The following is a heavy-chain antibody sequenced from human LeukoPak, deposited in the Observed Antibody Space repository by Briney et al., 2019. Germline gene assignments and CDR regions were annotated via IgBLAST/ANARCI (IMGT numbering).Heavy chain of an antibody. CDR3: VRGPYGSGISNWFDP. V-gene: IGHV3-9*01. J-gene: IGHJ5*02. Sequence: GGSLRLSCAASGFTFDDYAMHWVRQAPGRGLEWVSGISWNSRTIGYADSVKGRFTISRDNAKNSLYLQMNSLRAEDTAVYYCVRGPYGSGISNWFDPWGQGTLVTVSS. D-gene: IGHD3-10*01. CDR1: GFTFDDYA. CDR2: ISWNSRTI.